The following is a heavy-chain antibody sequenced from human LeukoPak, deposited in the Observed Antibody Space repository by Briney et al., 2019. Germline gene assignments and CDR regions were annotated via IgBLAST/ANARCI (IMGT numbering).Heavy chain of an antibody. V-gene: IGHV3-15*01. CDR2: IKSKTDGRTT. J-gene: IGHJ4*02. CDR3: TTDNAPKTHDYYDSSGYYYEDY. CDR1: GFTFSNAW. D-gene: IGHD3-22*01. Sequence: PGGSLRLSCAASGFTFSNAWTSWVRQAPGKGLEWVGRIKSKTDGRTTDYAAPVKCRFTISRDDSKTTLYLQMNSLKTEDTAVYYCTTDNAPKTHDYYDSSGYYYEDYWGQGTLVTVSS.